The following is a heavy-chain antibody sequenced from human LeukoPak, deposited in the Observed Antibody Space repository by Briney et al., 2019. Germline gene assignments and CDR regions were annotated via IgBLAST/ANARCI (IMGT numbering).Heavy chain of an antibody. CDR1: GFTFSSYS. V-gene: IGHV3-21*01. CDR3: ARDRGTYSSSPTEFDY. CDR2: ISSRSSYI. Sequence: GGPLRLSCAASGFTFSSYSMNWVRRAPGKGLEWVSSISSRSSYIYYADSVKGRFTISRDNAKNSLYLQMNSLRAEDTAVYYCARDRGTYSSSPTEFDYWGQGTLVTVSS. J-gene: IGHJ4*02. D-gene: IGHD6-6*01.